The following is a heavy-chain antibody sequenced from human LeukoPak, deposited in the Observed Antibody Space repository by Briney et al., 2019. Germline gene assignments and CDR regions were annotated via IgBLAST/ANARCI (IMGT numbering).Heavy chain of an antibody. D-gene: IGHD3-10*01. V-gene: IGHV1-2*02. Sequence: ASVKVSCKASGYTFTSYDINWVRQATGQGLEWMGWINPNSGGTNYAQKFQGRVTMTRDTSISTAYMELSRLRSDDTAVYYCARAGQHGGVFDFWGQGTLVTVSS. CDR2: INPNSGGT. J-gene: IGHJ4*02. CDR1: GYTFTSYD. CDR3: ARAGQHGGVFDF.